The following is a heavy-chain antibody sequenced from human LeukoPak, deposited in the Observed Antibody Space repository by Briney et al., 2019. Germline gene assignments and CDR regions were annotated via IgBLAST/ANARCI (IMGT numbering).Heavy chain of an antibody. CDR3: ANSSLG. CDR1: GFTLSSYA. J-gene: IGHJ4*02. CDR2: ISDSGDRT. V-gene: IGHV3-23*01. Sequence: QPGGSLRLSCAASGFTLSSYALTWVRQAPGKGLEWVSSISDSGDRTHYADSVKGRFTISRVNSQNTLLLQMSNLRTEDTAVYYCANSSLGWGQGTLVTVSS.